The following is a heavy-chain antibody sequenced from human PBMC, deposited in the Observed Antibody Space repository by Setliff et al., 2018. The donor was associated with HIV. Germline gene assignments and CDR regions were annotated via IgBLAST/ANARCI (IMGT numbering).Heavy chain of an antibody. V-gene: IGHV3-48*04. CDR2: ISSSSSTI. CDR1: GFTFSSYS. CDR3: STFYGPGL. J-gene: IGHJ2*01. D-gene: IGHD4-17*01. Sequence: GGFLRLSCAASGFTFSSYSMNWVRQAPGKGLEWVSYISSSSSTIYYADSVKGRFTISRDNAKNSLYLQMNSLKTEDTAVYYCSTFYGPGLWGRGTLVTVSS.